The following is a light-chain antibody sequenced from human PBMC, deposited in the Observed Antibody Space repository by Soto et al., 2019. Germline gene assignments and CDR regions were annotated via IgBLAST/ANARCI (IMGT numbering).Light chain of an antibody. V-gene: IGLV3-21*02. CDR1: NIGGER. Sequence: SYMLTQPSSVSVAPGQTARIACGGKNIGGERVHWYQQKPGQAPVVVVYDDDERPSGIPERFSGFKSGNTATLTISRVEAGDEADYYCQVWDTSSDPLYVFGTGTKLTVL. J-gene: IGLJ1*01. CDR3: QVWDTSSDPLYV. CDR2: DDD.